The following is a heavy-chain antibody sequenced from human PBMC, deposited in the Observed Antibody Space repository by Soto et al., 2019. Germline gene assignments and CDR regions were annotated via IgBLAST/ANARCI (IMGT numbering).Heavy chain of an antibody. CDR2: IYYSGTT. V-gene: IGHV4-39*01. CDR3: ARQTRFSPGNWFDP. CDR1: GGSISSSSYY. J-gene: IGHJ5*02. Sequence: QLQLQESGPGLVKPSETLSLTCTVSGGSISSSSYYWVWIRQQPVKGLEWIGSIYYSGTTYYNTSLKNRLTISVDTSKNQSSLKLSSVTAAYTAVYYCARQTRFSPGNWFDPWGQGTLVTVSS. D-gene: IGHD2-2*01.